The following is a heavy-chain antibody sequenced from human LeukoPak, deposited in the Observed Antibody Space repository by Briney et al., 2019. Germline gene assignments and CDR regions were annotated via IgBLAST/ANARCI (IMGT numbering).Heavy chain of an antibody. CDR1: GGSISSSNYS. Sequence: SETLSLTCTVSGGSISSSNYSWGWIRQPPGKGLEWIGSIYYSGSTYNNPSLKSRVTISVDTSKNQFSLKLSSVTAADTAGYYCPRRHTGGWGYFDYWGQGTLVTVSS. D-gene: IGHD7-27*01. J-gene: IGHJ4*02. CDR3: PRRHTGGWGYFDY. V-gene: IGHV4-39*01. CDR2: IYYSGST.